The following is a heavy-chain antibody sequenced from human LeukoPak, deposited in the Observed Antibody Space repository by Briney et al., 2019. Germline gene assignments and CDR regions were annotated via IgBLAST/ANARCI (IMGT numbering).Heavy chain of an antibody. CDR1: GGSLSSSSYY. Sequence: SGTLSLTCTVSGGSLSSSSYYWGWIRQTPGKGLEWIGTTHYSGSTYYNPSLKSRVTISVDTSKNQFSLKLSSVAAADTAVYYCSSNSDDHHYYYMDVWGKGTTVTVSS. D-gene: IGHD2-2*01. J-gene: IGHJ6*03. V-gene: IGHV4-39*01. CDR3: SSNSDDHHYYYMDV. CDR2: THYSGST.